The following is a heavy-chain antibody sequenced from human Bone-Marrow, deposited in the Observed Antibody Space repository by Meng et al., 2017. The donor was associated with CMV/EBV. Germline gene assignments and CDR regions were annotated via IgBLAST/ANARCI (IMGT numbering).Heavy chain of an antibody. CDR1: GGTCSSDA. Sequence: VQRVQSGAEVKKPGSSVKVSCKASGGTCSSDAISWVRQAPGQGLEWMGGIIPIFGTANYAKKFQGRVTITADESTSTDYMELSSLRSEDTAVYYCARDTIVGATFWFDPWGQGTLVTVSS. J-gene: IGHJ5*02. CDR2: IIPIFGTA. V-gene: IGHV1-69*12. CDR3: ARDTIVGATFWFDP. D-gene: IGHD1-26*01.